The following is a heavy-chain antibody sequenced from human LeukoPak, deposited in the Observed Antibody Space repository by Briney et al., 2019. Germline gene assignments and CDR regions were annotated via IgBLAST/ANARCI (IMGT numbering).Heavy chain of an antibody. CDR3: ARGHYDILTGYHYGMDV. CDR2: IYHSGST. D-gene: IGHD3-9*01. CDR1: GGSISSSNW. V-gene: IGHV4-4*02. Sequence: SGTLSLTCAVSGGSISSSNWWSWVRQPPGKGLEWIGEIYHSGSTNYKPSLKSRVTISVDKSKNQFSLKLSSVTAADTAVYYCARGHYDILTGYHYGMDVWGKGTTVTVSS. J-gene: IGHJ6*04.